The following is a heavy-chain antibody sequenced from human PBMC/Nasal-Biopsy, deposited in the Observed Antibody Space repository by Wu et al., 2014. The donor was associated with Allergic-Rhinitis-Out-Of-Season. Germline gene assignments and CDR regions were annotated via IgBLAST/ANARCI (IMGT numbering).Heavy chain of an antibody. CDR2: IYTSGTS. CDR3: ARGGPSFPDP. J-gene: IGHJ5*02. CDR1: GASIHTSY. Sequence: LSLTCTVSGASIHTSYWNWIRQPVGKRLEWIGRIYTSGTSDYNPSLAGRVTISRDTSKNQFSLKLRTVTAADTGVYYCARGGPSFPDPWGPGNPGHRLL. V-gene: IGHV4-4*07.